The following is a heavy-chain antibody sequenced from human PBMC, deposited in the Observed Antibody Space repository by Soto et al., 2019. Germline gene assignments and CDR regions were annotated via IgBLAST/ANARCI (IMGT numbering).Heavy chain of an antibody. J-gene: IGHJ6*02. CDR3: PTDLDYSNYYYYGMDV. CDR2: IKSKTDGGTT. D-gene: IGHD4-4*01. Sequence: GGSLRLSCAASGFTFSNAWMSWVRQAPGKGLEWVGRIKSKTDGGTTDYAAPVKGRFTISRDDSKNTLYLQMNSLKTEDTAVYYCPTDLDYSNYYYYGMDVWGQGTTVTVSS. CDR1: GFTFSNAW. V-gene: IGHV3-15*01.